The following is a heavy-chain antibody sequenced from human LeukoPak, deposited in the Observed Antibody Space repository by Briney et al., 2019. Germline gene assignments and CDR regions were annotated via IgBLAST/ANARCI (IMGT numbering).Heavy chain of an antibody. CDR1: GFTFSSYA. CDR3: ARETDYDFWSGSNYGMDV. CDR2: ISYDGSNK. Sequence: GGSLRLSCAASGFTFSSYAMHWVRQAPGKGLEWVAVISYDGSNKYYADSVKGRFTISRDDSKNTLYLQMNSLRAEDTAVYYCARETDYDFWSGSNYGMDVWGQGTTVTVSS. D-gene: IGHD3-3*01. V-gene: IGHV3-30*04. J-gene: IGHJ6*02.